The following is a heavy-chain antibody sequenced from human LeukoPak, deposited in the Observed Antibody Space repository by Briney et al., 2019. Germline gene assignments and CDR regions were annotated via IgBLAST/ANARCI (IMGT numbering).Heavy chain of an antibody. CDR2: IWSDASDK. J-gene: IGHJ4*02. D-gene: IGHD4-11*01. V-gene: IGHV3-33*06. CDR1: QFTFSHYG. Sequence: GGSLRLSCAASQFTFSHYGMHWVSQAPGRGLQWVAVIWSDASDKYYSDSVKGRFTISRDNSKNTLYLEMNNLRAEDTAVYYCAKDAERGFDYSNSLNYWGQGTLVTVSS. CDR3: AKDAERGFDYSNSLNY.